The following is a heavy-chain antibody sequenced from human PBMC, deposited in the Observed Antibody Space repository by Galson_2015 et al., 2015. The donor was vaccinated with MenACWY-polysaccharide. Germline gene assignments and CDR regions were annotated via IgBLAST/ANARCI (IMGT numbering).Heavy chain of an antibody. Sequence: SLRLSCAASGFTFSSYWMHWVRQAPGKGLVWVSRINSDGSSTSYADSVKGRFTISRDNAKNTLYLQMNSLRAEDTAVYYCARSIGPFLTGYYSDYGMDAWGQGTTVTVSS. D-gene: IGHD3-9*01. CDR3: ARSIGPFLTGYYSDYGMDA. CDR2: INSDGSST. J-gene: IGHJ6*02. V-gene: IGHV3-74*01. CDR1: GFTFSSYW.